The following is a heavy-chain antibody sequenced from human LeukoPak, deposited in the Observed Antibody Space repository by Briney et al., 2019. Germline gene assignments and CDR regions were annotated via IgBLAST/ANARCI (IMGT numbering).Heavy chain of an antibody. CDR3: ASSAMVRGVDY. V-gene: IGHV4-34*01. J-gene: IGHJ4*02. CDR1: GGSFSGYY. D-gene: IGHD3-10*01. CDR2: INHSGST. Sequence: SETLSLTCAVYGGSFSGYYWSWIRQPPGKGLEWIGEINHSGSTNYNPSLKGRVTISVDTSKNQFSLKLSSVTAADTAVYYCASSAMVRGVDYWGQGTLVTVSS.